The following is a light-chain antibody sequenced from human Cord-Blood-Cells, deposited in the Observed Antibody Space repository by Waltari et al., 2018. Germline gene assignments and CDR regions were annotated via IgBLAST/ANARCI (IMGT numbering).Light chain of an antibody. J-gene: IGLJ3*02. CDR2: EVS. Sequence: QSALTQPASVSGSPGQSITISCTGTSSDVGGSNYAYWYQHHPGKATKLLIYEVSNRPSGVSNRFSGSKSGNTASLTISGLQAEDEADYYCSSYTSSSTWVFGGGTKLTVL. CDR3: SSYTSSSTWV. V-gene: IGLV2-14*01. CDR1: SSDVGGSNY.